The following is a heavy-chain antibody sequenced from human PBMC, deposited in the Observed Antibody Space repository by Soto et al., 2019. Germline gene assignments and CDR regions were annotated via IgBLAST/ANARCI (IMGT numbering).Heavy chain of an antibody. J-gene: IGHJ5*02. D-gene: IGHD2-2*01. V-gene: IGHV4-30-4*01. Sequence: SSETLSLTCSVSGDYMHFCGYYWTWIRHRPGKGLEWMGYIYYTCKTYYNPSLESRLTMSVDRSKNQFSLRLTSVTAADTAVYFCGRDLTSNANCIDPRGQGTLVTVSS. CDR2: IYYTCKT. CDR1: GDYMHFCGYY. CDR3: GRDLTSNANCIDP.